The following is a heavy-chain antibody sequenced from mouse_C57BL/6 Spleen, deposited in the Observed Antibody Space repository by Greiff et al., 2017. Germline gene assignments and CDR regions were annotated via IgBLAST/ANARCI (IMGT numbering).Heavy chain of an antibody. CDR3: ARGSNYFDY. V-gene: IGHV3-6*01. J-gene: IGHJ2*01. Sequence: DVKLQESGPGLVKPSQSLSLTCSVTGYSITSGYYWNWIRQFPGNKLEWMGYISYDGSNNYNPSLKNRISITRDTSKNQFFLKLNSVTTEDTATYYCARGSNYFDYWGQGTTLTVSS. CDR1: GYSITSGYY. D-gene: IGHD6-1*01. CDR2: ISYDGSN.